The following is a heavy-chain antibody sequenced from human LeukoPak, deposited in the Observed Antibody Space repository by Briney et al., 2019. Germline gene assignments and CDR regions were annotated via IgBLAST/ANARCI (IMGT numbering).Heavy chain of an antibody. CDR3: AKESGSWYGAYYYYMDV. D-gene: IGHD2-15*01. CDR1: GFTFSSYG. CDR2: IWYDGSNK. Sequence: GGSLRLSCAPSGFTFSSYGMHWVRQAPGKGLEWVAVIWYDGSNKYYADSVKGRFTISRDNSKNTLYLQMNSLRAEDTAEYYCAKESGSWYGAYYYYMDVWGKGTTVTVSS. J-gene: IGHJ6*03. V-gene: IGHV3-33*06.